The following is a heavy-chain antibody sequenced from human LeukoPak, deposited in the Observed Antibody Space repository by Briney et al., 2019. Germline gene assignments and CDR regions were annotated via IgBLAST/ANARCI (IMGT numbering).Heavy chain of an antibody. CDR3: AKDQQEETFDY. Sequence: GRSLRLSCAASGFTFSSYGMHWVRQAPGKGLEWVAVISYDGSNKYYADSVKGRFTISRDNSKNTLYLQMNSLRAEDTAVYYCAKDQQEETFDYWGQGTLVTVSS. CDR1: GFTFSSYG. V-gene: IGHV3-30*18. D-gene: IGHD6-13*01. CDR2: ISYDGSNK. J-gene: IGHJ4*02.